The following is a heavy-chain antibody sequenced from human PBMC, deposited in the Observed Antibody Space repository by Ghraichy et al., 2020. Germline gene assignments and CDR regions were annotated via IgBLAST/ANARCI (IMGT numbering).Heavy chain of an antibody. J-gene: IGHJ5*02. Sequence: GGSLRLSCAVSGFTFSSYAMHWVRQAPGKGLEWVAAISYDGSNKYHADSVKGRFTISRDNSKNTLYLQMNSLRAEDTAVYYCARASATVILNWFDPWGQGTLVTVSS. D-gene: IGHD4-11*01. CDR2: ISYDGSNK. V-gene: IGHV3-30-3*01. CDR1: GFTFSSYA. CDR3: ARASATVILNWFDP.